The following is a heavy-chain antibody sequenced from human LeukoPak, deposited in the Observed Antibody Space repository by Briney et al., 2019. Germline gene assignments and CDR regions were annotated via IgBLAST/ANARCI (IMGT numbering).Heavy chain of an antibody. Sequence: GGSLRLSCEASGFIFSSAWMTWVRQAPGKGLEWVGHITNKTNGGTTDYAAPVKGRFIISRNDSKETLYLQMNRLRTEDTAVYYCARGLCTSSSCYQGPFDFWGQGTLVTVSS. CDR1: GFIFSSAW. CDR3: ARGLCTSSSCYQGPFDF. CDR2: ITNKTNGGTT. D-gene: IGHD2-2*01. V-gene: IGHV3-15*01. J-gene: IGHJ4*02.